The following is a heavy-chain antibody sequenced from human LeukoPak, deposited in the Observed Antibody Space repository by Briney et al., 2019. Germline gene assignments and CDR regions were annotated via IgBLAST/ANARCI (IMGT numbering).Heavy chain of an antibody. D-gene: IGHD2-2*01. V-gene: IGHV3-30*02. Sequence: GGSLRLSCAASGFIFSNNGMHWVRQAPGKGLEWVAFIRYDGSYKYYADSVKGRFTISRDNSEDQLYLQMDILKPEATAVYYCAKDGSFGDCNRASCPHWAYGGQGTRATASS. J-gene: IGHJ4*02. CDR2: IRYDGSYK. CDR1: GFIFSNNG. CDR3: AKDGSFGDCNRASCPHWAY.